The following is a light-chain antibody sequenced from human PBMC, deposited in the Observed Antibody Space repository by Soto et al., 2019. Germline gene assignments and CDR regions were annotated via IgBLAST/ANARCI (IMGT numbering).Light chain of an antibody. CDR3: QQYSNWPT. J-gene: IGKJ5*01. CDR1: QSVSRN. Sequence: EIVMTQSPATLSVSPGERATLSCRASQSVSRNLAWYQQRPGQAPRLLISGASTRATGIAARFSGSGSGREFTLTISSLQSEDSAFYYCQQYSNWPTFGQGTRLEMK. CDR2: GAS. V-gene: IGKV3-15*01.